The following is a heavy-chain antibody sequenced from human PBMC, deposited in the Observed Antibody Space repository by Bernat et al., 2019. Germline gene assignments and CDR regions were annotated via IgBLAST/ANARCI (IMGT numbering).Heavy chain of an antibody. J-gene: IGHJ6*03. D-gene: IGHD5-18*01. V-gene: IGHV1-18*01. CDR3: ARDDTAALFDYYYYMDV. CDR2: ISAYNGNT. Sequence: QVQLVQSGAEVKKPGASVKVSCKASGYTFTSYGISWVRQAPGQGLEWMGWISAYNGNTNYAQKLQGRVTMTTDTSTSTAYMELRSLRSDDTAVYYCARDDTAALFDYYYYMDVWGKGTTVTVSS. CDR1: GYTFTSYG.